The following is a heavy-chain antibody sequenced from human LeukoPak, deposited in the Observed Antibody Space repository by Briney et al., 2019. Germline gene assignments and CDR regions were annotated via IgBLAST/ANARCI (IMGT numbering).Heavy chain of an antibody. CDR1: GGSISSYY. CDR2: IYYSGST. V-gene: IGHV4-59*08. CDR3: ASIPDNILTLGYYYGMDV. Sequence: PSETLSLTCTVSGGSISSYYWSWIRQPPGKGLEWIGYIYYSGSTYYNPSLKSRVTISVDTSKNQFSLKLSSVTAADTAVYYCASIPDNILTLGYYYGMDVWGQGTTVTVSS. D-gene: IGHD3-9*01. J-gene: IGHJ6*02.